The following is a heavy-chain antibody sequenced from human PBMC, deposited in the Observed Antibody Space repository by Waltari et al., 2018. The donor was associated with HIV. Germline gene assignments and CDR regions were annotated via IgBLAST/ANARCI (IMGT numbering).Heavy chain of an antibody. CDR3: ARVTTVTGDSYFYYGMDV. CDR1: GYTFTGYH. J-gene: IGHJ6*02. D-gene: IGHD4-17*01. V-gene: IGHV1-2*06. CDR2: INPNTGGT. Sequence: QVQLIQSGAEVRDPGASVKVSCKASGYTFTGYHLHWVRQAPGQGLEWKGRINPNTGGTNYAQKFQARVTMTRDISIGTAYMELTSLRPNDTAVYYCARVTTVTGDSYFYYGMDVWGQGTTVVVSS.